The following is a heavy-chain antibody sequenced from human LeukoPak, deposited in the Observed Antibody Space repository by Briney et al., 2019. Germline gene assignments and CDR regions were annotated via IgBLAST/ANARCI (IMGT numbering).Heavy chain of an antibody. CDR1: GYTFNDFF. V-gene: IGHV1-2*02. J-gene: IGHJ4*02. Sequence: ASVKVSCKSSGYTFNDFFIHWLRQAPGQGLEWLGWINPKIGGTDYAQKFQGRVTMTRDTSVSTAYMDLSGLTSDDTAMYYCAKELFTPRDHWGQGTLVTVSS. CDR3: AKELFTPRDH. CDR2: INPKIGGT. D-gene: IGHD2-15*01.